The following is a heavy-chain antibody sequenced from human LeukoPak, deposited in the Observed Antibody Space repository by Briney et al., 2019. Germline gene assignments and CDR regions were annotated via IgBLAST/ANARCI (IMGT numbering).Heavy chain of an antibody. CDR2: IIPIFGTA. CDR1: GGTFSSYA. Sequence: ASVNVSCTASGGTFSSYAISWVRQAPGQGPEWMGGIIPIFGTANYAQKFQGRVTITRDTSASTAYMELSSLRSEDTATYYCAKSYYSESSGYSDYWGQGTLVTVSS. CDR3: AKSYYSESSGYSDY. D-gene: IGHD3-22*01. J-gene: IGHJ4*02. V-gene: IGHV1-69*05.